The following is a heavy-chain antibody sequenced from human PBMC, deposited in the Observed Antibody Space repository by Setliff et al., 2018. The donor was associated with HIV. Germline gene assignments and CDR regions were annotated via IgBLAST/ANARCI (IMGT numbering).Heavy chain of an antibody. D-gene: IGHD3-22*01. CDR3: ARHLYYYDSSGYLQPYYYMDV. J-gene: IGHJ6*03. V-gene: IGHV4-59*08. Sequence: SETLSLTCTVSGGSISSYYWSWIRQPPGKGLGWIGYIYYSGSTYYNPSLKSRVTISVDTSKNQFSLRLTSVTTADTAVYYCARHLYYYDSSGYLQPYYYMDVWGKGTTVTVS. CDR2: IYYSGST. CDR1: GGSISSYY.